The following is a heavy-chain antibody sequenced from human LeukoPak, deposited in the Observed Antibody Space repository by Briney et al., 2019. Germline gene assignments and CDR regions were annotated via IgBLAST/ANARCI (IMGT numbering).Heavy chain of an antibody. CDR1: GGTFSSYA. D-gene: IGHD1-26*01. CDR3: ASSGVGAMAGYFDY. V-gene: IGHV1-69*05. J-gene: IGHJ4*02. Sequence: GSSVKVSCKASGGTFSSYAISWVRQAPGQGLEWMGGIIPIFGTANYAQKFQGRVTITTDESTSTAYMELSSLRSEDTAVYYCASSGVGAMAGYFDYWGQGTLVTVSS. CDR2: IIPIFGTA.